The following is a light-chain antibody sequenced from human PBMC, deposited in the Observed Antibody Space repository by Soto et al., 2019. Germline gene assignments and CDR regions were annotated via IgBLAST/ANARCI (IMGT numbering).Light chain of an antibody. Sequence: DIVMTQSPDSLAVSLGERATINCKSSQSGLYSSNNKNYLAWYQQKPGQPPQLLIYEVSNRFSGVPERFSGSGSGTGFTLKISRVEAEDVGLYYCMQSIQLRTFGQGTKV. CDR1: QSGLYSSNNKNY. CDR2: EVS. V-gene: IGKV4-1*01. CDR3: MQSIQLRT. J-gene: IGKJ1*01.